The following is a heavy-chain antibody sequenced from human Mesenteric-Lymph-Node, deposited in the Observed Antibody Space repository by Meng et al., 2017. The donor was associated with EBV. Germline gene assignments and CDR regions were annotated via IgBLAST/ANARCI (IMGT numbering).Heavy chain of an antibody. CDR2: INPGNGNT. CDR1: GYTFISYT. J-gene: IGHJ4*02. V-gene: IGHV1-3*01. CDR3: ARDYCSSTSCLFDY. D-gene: IGHD2-2*01. Sequence: QRGAPGAEVKKPGAPVKVSCKASGYTFISYTMYWVRQAPEQRLEWMGWINPGNGNTKYSQKFQGRVTITRDTSATTAYMELSSLNSEDTAVYYCARDYCSSTSCLFDYWGQGTLVTVSS.